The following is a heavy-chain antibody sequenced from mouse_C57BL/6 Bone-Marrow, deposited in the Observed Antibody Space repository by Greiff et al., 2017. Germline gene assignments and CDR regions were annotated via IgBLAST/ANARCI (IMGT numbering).Heavy chain of an antibody. J-gene: IGHJ2*01. D-gene: IGHD1-1*01. CDR2: INPNNGGT. V-gene: IGHV1-22*01. CDR1: GYTFTDYN. Sequence: VQLQQSGPELVKPGASVKMSCKASGYTFTDYNMHWVKQSHGKSLEWIGYINPNNGGTSYNQKFKGKATLTVNKSSSTAYMELRSLTSEDSAVYYCARSLITTVVATDYWGQGTTLTVSS. CDR3: ARSLITTVVATDY.